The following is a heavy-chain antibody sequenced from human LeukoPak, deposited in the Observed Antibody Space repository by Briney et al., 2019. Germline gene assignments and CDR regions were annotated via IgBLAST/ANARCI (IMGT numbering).Heavy chain of an antibody. D-gene: IGHD3-9*01. V-gene: IGHV3-23*01. CDR2: ITGSGTNT. J-gene: IGHJ4*02. CDR3: VIWGDYDVLTGYYVPDY. CDR1: GFTFSNYA. Sequence: GGSLRLSCVASGFTFSNYAMSWVRQAPGKGLEWVSAITGSGTNTYYADSVKGRFTISRDNSKNMVFLQINSLRHEDTAIYYCVIWGDYDVLTGYYVPDYWGQGTLVTVSS.